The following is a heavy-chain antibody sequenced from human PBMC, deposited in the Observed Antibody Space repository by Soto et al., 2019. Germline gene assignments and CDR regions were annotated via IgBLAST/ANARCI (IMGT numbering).Heavy chain of an antibody. D-gene: IGHD6-13*01. CDR2: MNPNSGNT. V-gene: IGHV1-8*01. CDR3: ARGVRVKQLVLGYYYYMDV. CDR1: GYTFTSYD. J-gene: IGHJ6*03. Sequence: ASVKVSCKASGYTFTSYDINWVRQATGQGLEWMGWMNPNSGNTGYAQKFQGRVTMTRNTSISTAYMELSSLRSEDTAVYYCARGVRVKQLVLGYYYYMDVWGKGTTVTVSS.